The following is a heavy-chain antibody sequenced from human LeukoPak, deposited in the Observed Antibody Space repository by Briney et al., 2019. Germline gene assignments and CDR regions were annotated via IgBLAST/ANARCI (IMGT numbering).Heavy chain of an antibody. J-gene: IGHJ4*02. D-gene: IGHD6-13*01. V-gene: IGHV4-38-2*02. CDR3: ARVRPGIAATGTWAAPV. Sequence: SETLSLTCTVSGYSISSGYWWGWIRPSPGMGLEWIGSVHHSGSIYYNPSFKSRVTISVDTSKNQFSLKLSSVTAADTAVYYCARVRPGIAATGTWAAPVWGQGTLVTVSS. CDR2: VHHSGSI. CDR1: GYSISSGYW.